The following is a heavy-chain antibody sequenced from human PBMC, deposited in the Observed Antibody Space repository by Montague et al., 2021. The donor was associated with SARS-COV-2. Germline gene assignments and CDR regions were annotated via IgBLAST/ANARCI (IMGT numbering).Heavy chain of an antibody. J-gene: IGHJ5*02. CDR1: GFTFSSYW. V-gene: IGHV3-74*01. CDR2: INSDGRRT. Sequence: SLRLSCAASGFTFSSYWMHLVRQAPGKGLVWVSRINSDGRRTSYADSVKGRFTIPRDNAKNPVYLQLNSLRSEDTAVYYFSLDIAVVTFDPWGQGTLVTVST. CDR3: SLDIAVVTFDP. D-gene: IGHD6-19*01.